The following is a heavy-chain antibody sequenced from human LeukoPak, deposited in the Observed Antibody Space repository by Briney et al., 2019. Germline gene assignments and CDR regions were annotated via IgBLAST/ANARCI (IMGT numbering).Heavy chain of an antibody. Sequence: GGSLRLSCVGSGFSFKHYAFNWVRQAPGKGLEWVSALSGDGGTTYYTNSVRGRLTVSSDNFKNTVYLQMNSLRAEDTGMYYCASERNDDFWSGFFSFDNWGQGTLVTVSS. CDR3: ASERNDDFWSGFFSFDN. V-gene: IGHV3-23*01. J-gene: IGHJ4*02. CDR2: LSGDGGTT. CDR1: GFSFKHYA. D-gene: IGHD3-3*01.